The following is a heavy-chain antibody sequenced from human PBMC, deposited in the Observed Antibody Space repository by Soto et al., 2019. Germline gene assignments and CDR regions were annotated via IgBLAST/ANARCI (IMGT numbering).Heavy chain of an antibody. CDR3: ARDVSRGQQPEDY. Sequence: QVQLVESGGGEVQPGRSLRLSCAASGFTFSSYGMHWVRQAPGKGLEWVAVIWYDGSNKYYADSVKGRFTISRDNSKNTLYLQMNSLRAEDTAVYYCARDVSRGQQPEDYWGQGTLVTVSS. J-gene: IGHJ4*02. D-gene: IGHD6-13*01. V-gene: IGHV3-33*01. CDR1: GFTFSSYG. CDR2: IWYDGSNK.